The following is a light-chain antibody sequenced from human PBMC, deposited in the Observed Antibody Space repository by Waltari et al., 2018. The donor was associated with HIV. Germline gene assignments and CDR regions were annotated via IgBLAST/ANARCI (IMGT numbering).Light chain of an antibody. CDR1: QDISSS. V-gene: IGKV1-NL1*01. CDR3: QQYFAVPLT. CDR2: GSF. J-gene: IGKJ4*01. Sequence: DIQMTQSPSSLSASIGDTVTITCRARQDISSSVSWFQQQSGKVPQLLVHGSFILQSGVPSRFRGSGSGTDYPLPISGLQAEDFATYFCQQYFAVPLTFGGGTRV.